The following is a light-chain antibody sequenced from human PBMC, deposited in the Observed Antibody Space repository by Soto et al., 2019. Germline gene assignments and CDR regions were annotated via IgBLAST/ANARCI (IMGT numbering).Light chain of an antibody. CDR1: QSISSW. Sequence: DIQMTQSPATLSSSVGDRVTLTCRASQSISSWLAWYQQKPGKAPKLLIYNASSFESGVPARFSGSGSGTEFTLTISSLEPDDFAMYYCQQYNSYPVGFGQGTKVEIK. V-gene: IGKV1-5*03. CDR3: QQYNSYPVG. CDR2: NAS. J-gene: IGKJ1*01.